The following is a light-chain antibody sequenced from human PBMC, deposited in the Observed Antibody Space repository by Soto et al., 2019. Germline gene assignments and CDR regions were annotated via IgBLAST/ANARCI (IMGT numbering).Light chain of an antibody. V-gene: IGKV3D-20*02. CDR3: QQRSEWPIT. Sequence: DILLTQSPYSLSLSAAKRTTDYYSASQTLSINSLAWYQQKPGQAPRLFIYDASNRATGIPARFSGSGSGTDFTLTISSLEPEDFAVYYCQQRSEWPITFGQGTRLEIK. J-gene: IGKJ5*01. CDR2: DAS. CDR1: QTLSINS.